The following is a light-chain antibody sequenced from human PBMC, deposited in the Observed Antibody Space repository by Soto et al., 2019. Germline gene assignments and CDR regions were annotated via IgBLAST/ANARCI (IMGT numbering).Light chain of an antibody. J-gene: IGKJ1*01. V-gene: IGKV1-39*01. CDR3: QQYDSYSWT. CDR1: QSISSY. CDR2: AAS. Sequence: DIQMTQSPSSLSASVGYRVTITCRASQSISSYLNWYQQKPGKAPKLLIYAASSLQSGVPSRFSGSGSGTEFTLTISSLQTDDFATYYCQQYDSYSWTFGQGTKVDIK.